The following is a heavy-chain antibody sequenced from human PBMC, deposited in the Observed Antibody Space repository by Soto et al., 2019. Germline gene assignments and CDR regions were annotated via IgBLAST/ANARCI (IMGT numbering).Heavy chain of an antibody. J-gene: IGHJ6*02. CDR3: ARGPSTMLVANDYYYAMDV. D-gene: IGHD3-22*01. Sequence: ASVKVSCKASGYTFTTYAIHWVRQARGQRLEWMGWINAGDGNTKYSQNFLGRVTITRDTSATTAYMELSSLRSEDTAVYYCARGPSTMLVANDYYYAMDVWGQGTTVTVSS. V-gene: IGHV1-3*01. CDR1: GYTFTTYA. CDR2: INAGDGNT.